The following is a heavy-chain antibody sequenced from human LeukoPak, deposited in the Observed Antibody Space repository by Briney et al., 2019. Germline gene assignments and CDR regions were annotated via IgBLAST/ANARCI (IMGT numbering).Heavy chain of an antibody. CDR1: GFTFSNYW. J-gene: IGHJ5*02. D-gene: IGHD1-7*01. Sequence: GGSLRLSCAASGFTFSNYWMSWVRQAPGKGLEWVANIKQDGSEKYYVDSVKGRFTISRDNAKNSLYLQMNSLRAEDTAVYYCARASTGTTNWFDPWGQGTLVTVSS. V-gene: IGHV3-7*01. CDR3: ARASTGTTNWFDP. CDR2: IKQDGSEK.